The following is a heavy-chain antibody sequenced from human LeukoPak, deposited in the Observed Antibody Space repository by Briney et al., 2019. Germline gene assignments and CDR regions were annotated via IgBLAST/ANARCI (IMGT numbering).Heavy chain of an antibody. CDR1: GFTVNTNY. CDR2: IYSGGST. D-gene: IGHD4-17*01. Sequence: PGGSLRLSYAASGFTVNTNYLTWVRQAPGKGLEWVSVIYSGGSTYYADSVKGRFTISRDNSKNTLYLQMNSLRAEDTAVYYCASGTTVTAQRWYYFDYWGQGTLVTVPS. V-gene: IGHV3-66*01. J-gene: IGHJ4*02. CDR3: ASGTTVTAQRWYYFDY.